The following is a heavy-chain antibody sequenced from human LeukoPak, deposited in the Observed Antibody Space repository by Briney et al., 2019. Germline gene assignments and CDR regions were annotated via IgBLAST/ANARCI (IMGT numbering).Heavy chain of an antibody. D-gene: IGHD4-17*01. V-gene: IGHV3-21*01. CDR2: ISSSSSYI. J-gene: IGHJ5*02. CDR3: VRDYGDWENWFDP. CDR1: GFTFSSYS. Sequence: PGGSLRLSCAASGFTFSSYSMNWVRQAPGKGLEWVSSISSSSSYIYYADSVKGRFTISRDNAKNSLYLQMNSLRAEDTAVYYCVRDYGDWENWFDPWGQGTLVTVSS.